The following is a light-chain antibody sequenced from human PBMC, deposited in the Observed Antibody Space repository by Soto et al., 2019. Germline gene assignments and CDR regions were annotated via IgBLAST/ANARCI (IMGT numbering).Light chain of an antibody. J-gene: IGKJ2*01. V-gene: IGKV1-9*01. Sequence: DIPLTQSPSFLSASVRDRVTITCRASQGISSYLAWYQQKPGKAPKLLIYAASTLQSGVPSRFSGSGSGTEFSLTISSLQPEDFATYYCQQLNSYPPYTFGQGTKLEIK. CDR1: QGISSY. CDR2: AAS. CDR3: QQLNSYPPYT.